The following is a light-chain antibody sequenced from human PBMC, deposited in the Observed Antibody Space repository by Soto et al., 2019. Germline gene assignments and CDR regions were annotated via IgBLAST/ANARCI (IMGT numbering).Light chain of an antibody. CDR2: NAD. CDR3: FLSYSGARPVV. J-gene: IGLJ2*01. CDR1: TGAVTSGHY. V-gene: IGLV7-46*01. Sequence: QAVVTQEPSVTVSPGGTVTLTCGSSTGAVTSGHYPYWFQQKPGQAPGTLIYNADNKHSWTPARFSGSLLGGKAALTLSGAQPEDEADYYCFLSYSGARPVVFGGGTKLTVL.